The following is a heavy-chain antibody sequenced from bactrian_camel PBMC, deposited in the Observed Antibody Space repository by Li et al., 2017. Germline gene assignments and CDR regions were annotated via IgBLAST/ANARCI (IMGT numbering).Heavy chain of an antibody. J-gene: IGHJ4*01. CDR2: IYSATST. Sequence: HVQLVESGGGLVQPGGSLTLSCAASGFTFSSDYMSWVRQGQGKDLEWISTIYSATSTWYSDSVKGRFTISRDNAKNTLYLQMNSLNPEDTAMYYCVADCELRYGHFDFNIGSRGQGTQVTVS. CDR1: GFTFSSDY. V-gene: IGHV3-2*01. D-gene: IGHD2*01. CDR3: VADCELRYGHFDFNIGS.